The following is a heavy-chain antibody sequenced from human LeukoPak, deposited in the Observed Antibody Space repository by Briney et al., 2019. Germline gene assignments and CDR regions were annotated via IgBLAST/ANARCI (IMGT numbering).Heavy chain of an antibody. Sequence: KPSETLSLTCAVYGGSFSGYYWSWIRQPPGKGLEWIGEINHSGSTNYNPSLKSLVTISVDTSKNQFSLKLSSVTAADTAVYYCARATTVTYNWFDPWGQGTLVTVSS. CDR2: INHSGST. J-gene: IGHJ5*02. CDR1: GGSFSGYY. V-gene: IGHV4-34*01. CDR3: ARATTVTYNWFDP. D-gene: IGHD4-11*01.